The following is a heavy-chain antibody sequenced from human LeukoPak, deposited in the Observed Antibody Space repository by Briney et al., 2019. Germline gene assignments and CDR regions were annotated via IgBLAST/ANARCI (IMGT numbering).Heavy chain of an antibody. CDR1: GGSISSGGYY. Sequence: SQTLSPTCTVSGGSISSGGYYWSWIRQHPGKGLEWIGYIYYSGSTYYNPSLKSRVTISVDTSKNQFSLKLSSVTAADTAVYYCVRIVVVPTWGENWFDPWGQGTLVTVSS. J-gene: IGHJ5*02. CDR2: IYYSGST. V-gene: IGHV4-31*03. D-gene: IGHD2-2*01. CDR3: VRIVVVPTWGENWFDP.